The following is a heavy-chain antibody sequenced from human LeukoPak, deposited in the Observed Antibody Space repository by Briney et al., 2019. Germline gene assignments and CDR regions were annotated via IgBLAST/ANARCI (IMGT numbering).Heavy chain of an antibody. Sequence: ASVKVSCKASGDTFTGYYMHWVRQAPGQGLERMGWINPNSGGTNYAQKFQGRVTMTRDTSISTAYMELSRLRSDDTAVYYCARRYSSGWYPDGRYYFDYWGQGTLVTVSS. CDR2: INPNSGGT. D-gene: IGHD6-19*01. J-gene: IGHJ4*02. CDR1: GDTFTGYY. V-gene: IGHV1-2*02. CDR3: ARRYSSGWYPDGRYYFDY.